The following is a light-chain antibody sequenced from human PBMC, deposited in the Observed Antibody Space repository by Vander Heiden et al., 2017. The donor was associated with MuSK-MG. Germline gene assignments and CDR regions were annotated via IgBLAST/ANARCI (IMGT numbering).Light chain of an antibody. CDR2: QDT. CDR1: KLGDKY. V-gene: IGLV3-1*01. J-gene: IGLJ2*01. Sequence: SYDLTQPPSVSVSPGQTASITCSGDKLGDKYACWYQQRPGQSPVLVIYQDTKRPSGIPGRFSGSNSGNTATLTICGTQAMDEADYYCQAWDSTTVVFGGGTKLTVL. CDR3: QAWDSTTVV.